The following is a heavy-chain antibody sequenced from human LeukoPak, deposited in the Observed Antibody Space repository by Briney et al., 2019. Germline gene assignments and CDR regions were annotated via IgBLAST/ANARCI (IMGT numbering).Heavy chain of an antibody. V-gene: IGHV1-69*13. CDR3: ARGTINFGVVTGRFDP. CDR1: GGTFSSYA. Sequence: SVKVSCKASGGTFSSYAISWVGQAPGQGLEWMGGIIPIFGTANYAQKFQGRATITADESTSTAYMELSSLRSEDTAVYYCARGTINFGVVTGRFDPWGQGTLVTVSS. D-gene: IGHD3-3*01. CDR2: IIPIFGTA. J-gene: IGHJ5*02.